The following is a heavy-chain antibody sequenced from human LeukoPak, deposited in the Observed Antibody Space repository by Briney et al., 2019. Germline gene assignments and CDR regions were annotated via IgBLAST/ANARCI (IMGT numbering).Heavy chain of an antibody. D-gene: IGHD2-8*02. Sequence: GGSLRLSCAASGFTFRTFAMIWVRQPPGRGLEWVSSIFPSGGEIHYADSVRGRFTISRDNSKSTLSLQMNSLRVEDTAIYYCPTYRQVLLPFESWGQGTLVTVSS. CDR1: GFTFRTFA. V-gene: IGHV3-23*01. CDR2: IFPSGGEI. J-gene: IGHJ4*02. CDR3: PTYRQVLLPFES.